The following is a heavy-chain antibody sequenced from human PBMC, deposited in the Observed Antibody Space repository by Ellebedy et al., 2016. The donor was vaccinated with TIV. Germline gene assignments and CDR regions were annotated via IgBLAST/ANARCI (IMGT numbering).Heavy chain of an antibody. J-gene: IGHJ4*02. D-gene: IGHD1-14*01. CDR1: GFPFSTYA. CDR3: ATEQTNHYFDS. CDR2: ISYDGSNQ. Sequence: PGGSLRLSCAASGFPFSTYAMHWVRQPPGKGLEWVAAISYDGSNQFYADSVKGRFTISRDNSKSTLSLQMNSLRADDAAVYYCATEQTNHYFDSWGQGTLVTVSS. V-gene: IGHV3-30-3*01.